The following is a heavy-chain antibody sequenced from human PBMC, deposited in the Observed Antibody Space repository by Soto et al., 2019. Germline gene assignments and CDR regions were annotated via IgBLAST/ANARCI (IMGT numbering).Heavy chain of an antibody. V-gene: IGHV4-31*11. CDR3: ARRAGNRSGYPIDS. J-gene: IGHJ4*02. Sequence: QVQLQESGPGLVKPSQTLSLTCAVSGGSIRSDGSYWTWIRQLPGGGLEWIGYIYYSGSTSYNPSLQSRASISVDSSENQFSLRLTSVTAADTAVYYCARRAGNRSGYPIDSWGQGTLVTVSS. D-gene: IGHD6-25*01. CDR1: GGSIRSDGSY. CDR2: IYYSGST.